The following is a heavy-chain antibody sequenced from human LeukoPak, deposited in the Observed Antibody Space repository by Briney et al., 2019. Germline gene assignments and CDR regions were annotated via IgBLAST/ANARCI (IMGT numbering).Heavy chain of an antibody. CDR2: IYYSGST. CDR1: GGSISSSSYY. D-gene: IGHD3-3*01. Sequence: SETLSLTCTVSGGSISSSSYYWGWIRQPPGKGLEWIGSIYYSGSTYYNPSLKSRVTISVDTSKNQFSLKLSSVTAADTAVYYCARVGDSITHYFNYWGQGTLVTVSS. CDR3: ARVGDSITHYFNY. J-gene: IGHJ4*02. V-gene: IGHV4-39*01.